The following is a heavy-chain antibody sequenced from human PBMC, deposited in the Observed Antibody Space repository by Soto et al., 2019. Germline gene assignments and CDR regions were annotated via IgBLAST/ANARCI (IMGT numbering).Heavy chain of an antibody. D-gene: IGHD2-2*01. Sequence: QVQLVESGGGVVQPGRSLRLSCAASGFTFSNYGMHWVRQAPGKGLEWVAIISYDGDNEYYADSVRGRFTISRDNSKNTLYLQTNSLRHEDTAVYYCANAGGPVSCHSPGCAAKHFDYWGQGTLVTVSS. J-gene: IGHJ4*02. CDR3: ANAGGPVSCHSPGCAAKHFDY. V-gene: IGHV3-30*18. CDR2: ISYDGDNE. CDR1: GFTFSNYG.